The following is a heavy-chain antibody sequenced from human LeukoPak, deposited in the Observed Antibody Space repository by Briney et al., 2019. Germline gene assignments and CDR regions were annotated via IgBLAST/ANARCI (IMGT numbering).Heavy chain of an antibody. CDR3: VSGPDLYNWFDP. V-gene: IGHV4-59*01. CDR1: GGSISSYY. CDR2: IYYSGST. J-gene: IGHJ5*02. Sequence: SETLSLTCTVSGGSISSYYWSWIRQPPGKGLEWIGYIYYSGSTNYNSSFKSRVTISIDTSKNQFSLRLSSVTAADTAVYYCVSGPDLYNWFDPWGQGTLVTVSS.